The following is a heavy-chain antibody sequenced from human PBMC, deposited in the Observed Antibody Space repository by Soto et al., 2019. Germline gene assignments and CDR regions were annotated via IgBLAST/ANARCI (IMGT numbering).Heavy chain of an antibody. CDR1: GFPLTEFS. CDR3: ATSITISGGGFDP. CDR2: FDAEDGET. J-gene: IGHJ5*02. D-gene: IGHD3-10*02. V-gene: IGHV1-24*01. Sequence: ASVKVSCKVSGFPLTEFSIHWVRQAPRKGLEWMGAFDAEDGETIYAQKFQGRVTMTEDTSTDTAYMELSSLRSEDTAVYYCATSITISGGGFDPWGQGTLVTVS.